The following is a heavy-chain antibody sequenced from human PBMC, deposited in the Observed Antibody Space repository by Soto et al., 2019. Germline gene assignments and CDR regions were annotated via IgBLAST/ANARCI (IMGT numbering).Heavy chain of an antibody. CDR1: GFSLSTNGMC. CDR3: ARIRTSGNGWFVFDY. D-gene: IGHD6-19*01. Sequence: SGPTLVNPTQTLTLTCTFSGFSLSTNGMCASWIRQPPGKALEWLARIDWDDDKFYNTSLKTRLTISKDTSKNQVVLTMTNVDPVDTATYYCARIRTSGNGWFVFDYWGHGTLVTVSS. CDR2: IDWDDDK. J-gene: IGHJ4*01. V-gene: IGHV2-70*17.